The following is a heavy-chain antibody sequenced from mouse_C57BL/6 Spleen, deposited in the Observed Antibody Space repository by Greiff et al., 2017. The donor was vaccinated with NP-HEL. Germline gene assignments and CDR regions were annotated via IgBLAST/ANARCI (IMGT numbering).Heavy chain of an antibody. J-gene: IGHJ4*01. V-gene: IGHV1-81*01. D-gene: IGHD4-1*01. CDR2: IYPRSGNT. CDR3: AREERGRGGAMDY. Sequence: QVHVKQSGAELARPGASVTLSCTASGYTFTSYGISWVKQRTGQGLEWIGEIYPRSGNTYYNEKFKGKATLTADKSSSTAYMELRGLTSEDSAVYFCAREERGRGGAMDYWGQGTSVTVSS. CDR1: GYTFTSYG.